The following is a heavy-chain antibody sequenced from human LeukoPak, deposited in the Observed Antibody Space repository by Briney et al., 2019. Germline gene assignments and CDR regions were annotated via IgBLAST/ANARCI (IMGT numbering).Heavy chain of an antibody. CDR2: ISSSSKTM. V-gene: IGHV3-48*01. Sequence: GGSLRLSRAASAFTLSTYSMTWVRQAPGKGLEWLSYISSSSKTMYYADSVKGRFTVSRDNAKNSLYLQMNSLRVEDTAVYYCARVSTVWNWFDSWGQGTLVTASS. CDR1: AFTLSTYS. D-gene: IGHD5/OR15-5a*01. J-gene: IGHJ5*01. CDR3: ARVSTVWNWFDS.